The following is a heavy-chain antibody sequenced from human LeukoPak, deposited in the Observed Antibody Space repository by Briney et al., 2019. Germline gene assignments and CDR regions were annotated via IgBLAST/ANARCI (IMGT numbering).Heavy chain of an antibody. V-gene: IGHV1-18*01. Sequence: ASVKVSCKASGYTFTNYGISWVRQAPGQGLEWMGWISGYNANTNYVQKFQGRVTMTTDTSTHTAYMELRSLRSDDTAVYYCARPSIGSSKNYYYYMDVWGKGTTVTVSS. CDR3: ARPSIGSSKNYYYYMDV. J-gene: IGHJ6*03. CDR1: GYTFTNYG. D-gene: IGHD1-26*01. CDR2: ISGYNANT.